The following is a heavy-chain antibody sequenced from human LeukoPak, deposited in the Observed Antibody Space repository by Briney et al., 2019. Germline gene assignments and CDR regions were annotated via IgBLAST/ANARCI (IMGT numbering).Heavy chain of an antibody. CDR3: ARATVDSSGYYYVFHFDY. J-gene: IGHJ4*02. D-gene: IGHD3-22*01. Sequence: SETLSLTCAVSGGSFSGYYWSWIRQPPGKGLEWIGEINHSGSTNYNPSLKSRVTMSVDTSKNQFSLKLSSVTAADTAMYYCARATVDSSGYYYVFHFDYWGQGTLVTVSS. CDR2: INHSGST. CDR1: GGSFSGYY. V-gene: IGHV4-34*01.